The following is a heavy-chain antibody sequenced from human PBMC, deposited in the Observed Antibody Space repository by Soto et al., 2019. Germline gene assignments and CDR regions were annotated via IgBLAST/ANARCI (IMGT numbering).Heavy chain of an antibody. D-gene: IGHD3-9*01. CDR2: ISYDGSNK. CDR3: AXASHGVLRYFDWTPGGY. V-gene: IGHV3-30*03. Sequence: PGGSLRLSCAASGFTFSGYGMHWVRQAPGKGLEWVAVISYDGSNKYYADSVKGRFTISRDNSKNTLYLQMNSLRAEDTAVYYCAXASHGVLRYFDWTPGGYWGQGTLVTVSS. CDR1: GFTFSGYG. J-gene: IGHJ4*02.